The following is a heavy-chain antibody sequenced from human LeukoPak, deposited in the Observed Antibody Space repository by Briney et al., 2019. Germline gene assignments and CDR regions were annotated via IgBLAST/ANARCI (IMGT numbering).Heavy chain of an antibody. CDR1: GGSISSYY. D-gene: IGHD5-24*01. V-gene: IGHV4-59*01. CDR3: ARVGDGYDY. CDR2: IYYSGST. J-gene: IGHJ4*02. Sequence: SETLPLTCTVSGGSISSYYWSWIRQPPGKGLEWIGYIYYSGSTNYNPSLKSRVTISVDTSKNQFSLKLSSVTAADTAVYYCARVGDGYDYWGQGTLVTVSS.